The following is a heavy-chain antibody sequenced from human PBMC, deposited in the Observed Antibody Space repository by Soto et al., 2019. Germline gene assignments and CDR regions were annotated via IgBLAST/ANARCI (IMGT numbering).Heavy chain of an antibody. J-gene: IGHJ6*02. D-gene: IGHD6-19*01. CDR3: ARGGAGLMDV. Sequence: SETLSLTCAVSGGSISSGGYSWSWIRQPPGKGLEWIGYIYHSGSTYYNPSLKSRVTISVDRSKNQFSLKLSSVTAADTAVYYCARGGAGLMDVWGQGTTVTVSS. CDR1: GGSISSGGYS. V-gene: IGHV4-30-2*01. CDR2: IYHSGST.